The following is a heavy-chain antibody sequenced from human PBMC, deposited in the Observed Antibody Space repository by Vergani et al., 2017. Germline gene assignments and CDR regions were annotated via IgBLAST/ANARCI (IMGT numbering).Heavy chain of an antibody. CDR2: FDPEHGEV. V-gene: IGHV1-24*01. J-gene: IGHJ4*02. Sequence: QVQLVQSGSEVRKPGASVKVSCQVSGYSLTELTIHWVRQAPGKGLEWMGGFDPEHGEVTFAHHIQGRVTMTEDRSTDTAYMELSSLRPEDTALYYCAIVTYYYDSSDYYLDYWGQGTLVTVSS. D-gene: IGHD3-22*01. CDR3: AIVTYYYDSSDYYLDY. CDR1: GYSLTELT.